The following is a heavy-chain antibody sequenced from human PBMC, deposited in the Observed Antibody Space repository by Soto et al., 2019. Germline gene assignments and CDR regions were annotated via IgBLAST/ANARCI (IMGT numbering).Heavy chain of an antibody. Sequence: QLRLQESGPGLVKPSETLSLICTVSGGSIISSSDWWGWVRQPPGKGPEWIASIYRDGATYYNPSLNCRVTVLVDSSKNQFSLKLTSVTAADTAIYYCARLAGSSFFTYWGQGTRVTVSS. J-gene: IGHJ4*02. CDR2: IYRDGAT. CDR1: GGSIISSSDW. V-gene: IGHV4-39*01. D-gene: IGHD6-6*01. CDR3: ARLAGSSFFTY.